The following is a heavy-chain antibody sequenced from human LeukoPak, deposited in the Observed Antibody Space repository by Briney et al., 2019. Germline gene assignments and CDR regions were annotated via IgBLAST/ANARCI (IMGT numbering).Heavy chain of an antibody. Sequence: AGGSLRLSCAASGFTFSSYAMSWVRQAPGKGLEWVSAISGSGGSTYYADSVKGRFTISRDNSKNTLYLQMNSLRVEDTAVYYCARDGGLGNNWFDPWGQGALVTVSS. CDR2: ISGSGGST. CDR3: ARDGGLGNNWFDP. V-gene: IGHV3-23*01. J-gene: IGHJ5*01. CDR1: GFTFSSYA. D-gene: IGHD3-16*01.